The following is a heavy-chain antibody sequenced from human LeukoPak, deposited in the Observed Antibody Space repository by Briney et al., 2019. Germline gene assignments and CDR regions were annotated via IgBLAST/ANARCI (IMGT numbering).Heavy chain of an antibody. CDR2: INHSGST. D-gene: IGHD2-2*01. CDR1: GGSFSGYY. CDR3: ARGPGYCSSTSCYEGVFDY. J-gene: IGHJ4*02. Sequence: PSETLSPTCAVYGGSFSGYYWSWIRQPPGKGLEWIGEINHSGSTNYNPSLKSRVTISVDTSKNQFSLKLSSVTAADTAVYYCARGPGYCSSTSCYEGVFDYWGQGTLVPVSS. V-gene: IGHV4-34*01.